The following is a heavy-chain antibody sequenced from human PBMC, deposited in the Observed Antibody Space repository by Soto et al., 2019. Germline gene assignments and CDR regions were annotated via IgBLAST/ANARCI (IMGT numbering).Heavy chain of an antibody. J-gene: IGHJ4*02. V-gene: IGHV4-59*11. CDR1: GGSISSHY. CDR3: ARCLRRYGLHFDY. CDR2: IYYSGST. Sequence: SETLSLPCTVSGGSISSHYWSWIRQHPGQGLEWTGNIYYSGSTNYNRFLKSRVTISVDTSKNQFPLKLSSVTAADTAVDYCARCLRRYGLHFDYWGQGTLATVSS. D-gene: IGHD3-10*01.